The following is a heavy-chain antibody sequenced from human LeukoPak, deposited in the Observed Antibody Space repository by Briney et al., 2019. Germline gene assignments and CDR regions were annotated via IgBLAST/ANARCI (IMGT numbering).Heavy chain of an antibody. CDR3: ARGRSHGSSGYYYDEFDY. V-gene: IGHV4-34*01. Sequence: SETLSLTCAVYGGSFSGYYWSWIRQPPGKGLEWIGEINHSGSTNYNPSLKSRVTISVDTSKNQFSLKLSSVTAADTAVYYCARGRSHGSSGYYYDEFDYWGQGTLVTVSS. J-gene: IGHJ4*02. CDR1: GGSFSGYY. D-gene: IGHD3-22*01. CDR2: INHSGST.